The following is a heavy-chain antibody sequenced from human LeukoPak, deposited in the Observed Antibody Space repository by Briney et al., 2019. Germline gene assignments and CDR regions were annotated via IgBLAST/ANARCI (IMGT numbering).Heavy chain of an antibody. J-gene: IGHJ3*02. CDR2: INPNSGGT. CDR3: ARPLYYYDSSGYREVDAFDI. D-gene: IGHD3-22*01. Sequence: SVKVSCKASGYTFTGYYMHWVRPAPGQGLEWMGWINPNSGGTNYAQKFQGRVTMTRDTSISTAYMELSRLRSDDTAVYYCARPLYYYDSSGYREVDAFDIWGQGTMVTVSS. V-gene: IGHV1-2*02. CDR1: GYTFTGYY.